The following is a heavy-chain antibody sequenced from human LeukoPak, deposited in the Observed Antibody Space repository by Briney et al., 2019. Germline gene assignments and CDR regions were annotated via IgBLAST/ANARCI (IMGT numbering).Heavy chain of an antibody. CDR1: GYSFTSYW. Sequence: GESLKISCKGSGYSFTSYWIGWVRQMPGKGLEWMGIIYPGDSDTRYSPSFQGQVTTSADKSISTAYLQWSSLKASDTAMYYCASRRYYDSSGYYGVHDAFDIWGQGTMVTVSS. CDR2: IYPGDSDT. D-gene: IGHD3-22*01. V-gene: IGHV5-51*01. J-gene: IGHJ3*02. CDR3: ASRRYYDSSGYYGVHDAFDI.